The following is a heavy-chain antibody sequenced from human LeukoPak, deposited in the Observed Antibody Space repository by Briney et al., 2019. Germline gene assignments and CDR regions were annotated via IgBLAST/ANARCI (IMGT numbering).Heavy chain of an antibody. D-gene: IGHD1-26*01. CDR1: GFTFNTYD. CDR3: ARAMYSASSRGRLSDY. CDR2: ISSSSSIK. V-gene: IGHV3-48*02. J-gene: IGHJ4*02. Sequence: GGSLRLSCSASGFTFNTYDMNWVRQAPGKGLEWISYISSSSSIKYYAGSVKGRFTISRDNAKNSLYLQMNSLRDDDTAVYYCARAMYSASSRGRLSDYWGQGTLVTVSS.